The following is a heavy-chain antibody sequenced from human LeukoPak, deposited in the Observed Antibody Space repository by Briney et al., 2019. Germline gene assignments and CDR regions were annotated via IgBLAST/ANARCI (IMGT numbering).Heavy chain of an antibody. D-gene: IGHD1-26*01. CDR1: GYTLTELS. CDR3: ATDRAVGATTDSLPFDY. J-gene: IGHJ4*02. Sequence: ASVRVSCKVSGYTLTELSMHWVRYAPGEGLEWMGGFYPEDGETIYAQKLQGRVTMTEDTSTDTAYMELSSLRSEDTAVYYCATDRAVGATTDSLPFDYWGQGTLVTVSS. V-gene: IGHV1-24*01. CDR2: FYPEDGET.